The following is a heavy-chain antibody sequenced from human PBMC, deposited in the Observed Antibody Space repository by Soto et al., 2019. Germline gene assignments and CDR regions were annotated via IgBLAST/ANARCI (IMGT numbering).Heavy chain of an antibody. CDR2: ISWNSGRI. J-gene: IGHJ4*02. Sequence: EVQLVESGGGLVQHGRSLRLSCAASGFTFDDYAMHWVRQAPGTGMEWVSGISWNSGRIGYADSVNGRFTISRDNAKDSLYLQMNSLRAEDTSLYYCAKEKTYYDILTGYYQGGDYFCYLGQGTLVTVSS. V-gene: IGHV3-9*01. CDR3: AKEKTYYDILTGYYQGGDYFCY. CDR1: GFTFDDYA. D-gene: IGHD3-9*01.